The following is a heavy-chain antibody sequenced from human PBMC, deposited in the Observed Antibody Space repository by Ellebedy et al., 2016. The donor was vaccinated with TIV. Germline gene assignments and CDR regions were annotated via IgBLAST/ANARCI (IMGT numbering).Heavy chain of an antibody. V-gene: IGHV3-21*01. CDR3: ARVAMAAAGDNY. J-gene: IGHJ4*02. D-gene: IGHD6-13*01. CDR2: RRSNSNYI. CDR1: GFNFSSYS. Sequence: GESLKISCAASGFNFSSYSMNWVSQAQGKRRGRGASRRSNSNYIYHADSVRGRFTISRDNAKKSLYLQMNSLRAEDTAVYYCARVAMAAAGDNYWGQGTLVTVSS.